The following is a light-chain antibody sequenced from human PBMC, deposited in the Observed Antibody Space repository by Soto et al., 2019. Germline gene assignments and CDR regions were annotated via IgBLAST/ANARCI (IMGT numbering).Light chain of an antibody. J-gene: IGKJ2*01. Sequence: DIQMTQSPSSLSASVGDRVTITCRASQSISSYLNWYQQKPGKAPKLLIYAASSLQSGVPSRFSGSGSGTDFTLTISSLQPEDFATYDCQQSYSTPPERYTFGQGTKLEIK. CDR2: AAS. CDR3: QQSYSTPPERYT. V-gene: IGKV1-39*01. CDR1: QSISSY.